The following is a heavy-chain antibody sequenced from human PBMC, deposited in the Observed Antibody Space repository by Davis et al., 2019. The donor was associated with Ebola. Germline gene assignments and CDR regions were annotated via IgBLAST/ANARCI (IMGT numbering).Heavy chain of an antibody. D-gene: IGHD3-22*01. Sequence: GESLKISCKGSGYSFPNYWIGWVRQMPGKGLEWMGIIYPGDSDTRYSPSFQGQVPISADKSISTAYLQWSSLKASDTAMYYCARRHYYDSSGYYYFDYWGQGTLVTVSS. CDR3: ARRHYYDSSGYYYFDY. CDR1: GYSFPNYW. CDR2: IYPGDSDT. V-gene: IGHV5-51*01. J-gene: IGHJ4*02.